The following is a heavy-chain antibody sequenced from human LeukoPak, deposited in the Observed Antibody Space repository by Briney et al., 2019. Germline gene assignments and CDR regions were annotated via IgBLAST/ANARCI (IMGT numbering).Heavy chain of an antibody. D-gene: IGHD1-20*01. J-gene: IGHJ2*01. Sequence: PGGSLRLSCAASGFTFSSYAMHWVRQAPGKGLEWVTVISYDGSNKYYADSVKGRFTISRDNSKNTLYLQMNSLRAEDTAVYYCARDRVTGTTPYWYFDLWGRGTLVTVSS. V-gene: IGHV3-30*04. CDR3: ARDRVTGTTPYWYFDL. CDR2: ISYDGSNK. CDR1: GFTFSSYA.